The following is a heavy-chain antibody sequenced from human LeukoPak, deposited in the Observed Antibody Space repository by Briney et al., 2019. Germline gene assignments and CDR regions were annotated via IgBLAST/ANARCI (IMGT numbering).Heavy chain of an antibody. Sequence: ASVKVSCKASGYTFTGYYIQWVRQPPGQGLEWVGWINPKSGGTNSPQNFQGRVTMTRDTSITTAYMELSRLRSDDTAVYYCARAYGIEYYFDYWGQGTLVTVSS. V-gene: IGHV1-2*02. CDR3: ARAYGIEYYFDY. CDR1: GYTFTGYY. CDR2: INPKSGGT. D-gene: IGHD4-17*01. J-gene: IGHJ4*02.